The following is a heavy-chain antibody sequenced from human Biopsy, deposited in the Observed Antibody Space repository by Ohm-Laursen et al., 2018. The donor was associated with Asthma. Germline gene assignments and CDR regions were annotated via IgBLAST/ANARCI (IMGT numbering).Heavy chain of an antibody. D-gene: IGHD3-10*01. V-gene: IGHV1-18*01. J-gene: IGHJ6*02. CDR3: ARAVDYSHYYGIDV. Sequence: GASVKVSCKTSGYTFNSAGITWVQQAPGQGLEWMGWISVYNGNTKVAQKLQDRVTMTTDTSTSTAYMELRSLRSDDTAVYFCARAVDYSHYYGIDVWGQGTTVTVS. CDR1: GYTFNSAG. CDR2: ISVYNGNT.